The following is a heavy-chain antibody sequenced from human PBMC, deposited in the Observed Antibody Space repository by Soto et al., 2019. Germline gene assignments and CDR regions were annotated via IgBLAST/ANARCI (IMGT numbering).Heavy chain of an antibody. Sequence: GGSLRLSCTASGFIFRNFAMGWVRQAPGKGLEWVSVISGDSIRTYYAVAVKGRFTISRDNSKNTLYLQMNSLKTEDTAVYYCTTGTGTTYDYYYGMDVWGQGTTVTVSS. CDR1: GFIFRNFA. CDR3: TTGTGTTYDYYYGMDV. D-gene: IGHD1-7*01. CDR2: ISGDSIRT. V-gene: IGHV3-23*01. J-gene: IGHJ6*02.